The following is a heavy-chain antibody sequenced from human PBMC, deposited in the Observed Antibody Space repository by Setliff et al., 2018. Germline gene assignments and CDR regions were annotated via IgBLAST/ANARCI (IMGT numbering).Heavy chain of an antibody. CDR2: INHSGST. CDR3: ARALGFDPVYHYYVDV. J-gene: IGHJ6*03. V-gene: IGHV4-34*01. D-gene: IGHD3-10*01. Sequence: KPSETLSLTCAVYGGSFSGYYWSWIRQPPGKGLEWIGEINHSGSTNYNPSLKSRVTISVDTSKNQFSLKLSSVTAADRAVYYCARALGFDPVYHYYVDVWGKGTTVTVSS. CDR1: GGSFSGYY.